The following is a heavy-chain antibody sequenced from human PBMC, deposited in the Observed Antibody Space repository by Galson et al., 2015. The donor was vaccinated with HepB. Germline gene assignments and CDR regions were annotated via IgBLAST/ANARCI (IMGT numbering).Heavy chain of an antibody. J-gene: IGHJ4*02. V-gene: IGHV3-33*01. D-gene: IGHD6-13*01. CDR3: ARDSSSWYIPEVDY. Sequence: SLRLSCAASGFTFSSYGMHWVRQAPGKGLEWVAVIWYDGSKKYYADSVKGRFTISRDNSKNTLYLQMNSLRAEDTAVYYCARDSSSWYIPEVDYWGQGTLVTVSS. CDR2: IWYDGSKK. CDR1: GFTFSSYG.